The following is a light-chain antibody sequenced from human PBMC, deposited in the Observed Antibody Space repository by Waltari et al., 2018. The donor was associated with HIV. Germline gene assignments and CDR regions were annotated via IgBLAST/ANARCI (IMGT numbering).Light chain of an antibody. CDR2: GNN. Sequence: QSVLTQPPSLSRAPGQTVTASCTRSPSNPGAHSDVHWYQPLPGTAPKLLIYGNNNRPSGVPARFSGSRSGSSASLAITGLQAEDEADYYCQSYDNVLTAVIFGGGTKVTVL. CDR1: PSNPGAHSD. CDR3: QSYDNVLTAVI. V-gene: IGLV1-40*01. J-gene: IGLJ2*01.